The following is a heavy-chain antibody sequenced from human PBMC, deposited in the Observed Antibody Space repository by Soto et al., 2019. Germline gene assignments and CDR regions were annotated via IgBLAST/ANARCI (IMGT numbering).Heavy chain of an antibody. CDR2: VNPSGGST. CDR3: ARVLTIQLCGDYQVIDY. J-gene: IGHJ4*02. V-gene: IGHV1-46*01. D-gene: IGHD4-17*01. CDR1: GYTFTSYY. Sequence: QVQLVQSGAEVKKPGASVKVSCKASGYTFTSYYMHWVRQAPGQGLEWMGIVNPSGGSTSYAQKFPGSVTMSRATSMSTVYMELSSLRSEDTAVYYCARVLTIQLCGDYQVIDYWGQGTLVTVSS.